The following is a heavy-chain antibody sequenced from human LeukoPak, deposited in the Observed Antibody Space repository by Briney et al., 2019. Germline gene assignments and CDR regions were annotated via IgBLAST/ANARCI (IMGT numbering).Heavy chain of an antibody. Sequence: GGSLRLSCATSGFSFGDYAVSWFRQAPGKGLEWVSYISSRSATIYYADSVKGRFTISRDNAKNSLYLQMNSLRAEDTAVYYCARDPLSSSSFDLWGQGTLVTVSS. CDR2: ISSRSATI. CDR3: ARDPLSSSSFDL. J-gene: IGHJ4*02. CDR1: GFSFGDYA. D-gene: IGHD6-13*01. V-gene: IGHV3-48*01.